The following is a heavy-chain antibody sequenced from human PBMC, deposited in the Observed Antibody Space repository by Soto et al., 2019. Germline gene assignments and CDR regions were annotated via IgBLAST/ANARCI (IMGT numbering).Heavy chain of an antibody. D-gene: IGHD4-17*01. V-gene: IGHV4-39*07. CDR3: ARGFWGGTVTTDY. Sequence: SETLSLTCTVSGGSISSSSYYWSWIRQPPGKGLEWIGEINHSGSTNYNPSLKSRVTISVDTSKNQFSLKLSSVTAADTAVYYCARGFWGGTVTTDYWGQGTLVTVSS. CDR2: INHSGST. CDR1: GGSISSSSYY. J-gene: IGHJ4*02.